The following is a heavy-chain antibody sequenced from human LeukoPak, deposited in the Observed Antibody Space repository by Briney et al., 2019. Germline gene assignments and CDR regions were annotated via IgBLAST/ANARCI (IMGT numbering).Heavy chain of an antibody. J-gene: IGHJ3*02. CDR1: GYSFTSYW. CDR2: IYPGDSDT. Sequence: GESLKISCKGSGYSFTSYWIGWVRQMPGKGLEWMGIIYPGDSDTRYSPSFQGQVTISADKSISTTYLQWSSLKASDTAMYYCTSEYSSSSVAFDIWGQGTMVTVSS. V-gene: IGHV5-51*01. D-gene: IGHD6-6*01. CDR3: TSEYSSSSVAFDI.